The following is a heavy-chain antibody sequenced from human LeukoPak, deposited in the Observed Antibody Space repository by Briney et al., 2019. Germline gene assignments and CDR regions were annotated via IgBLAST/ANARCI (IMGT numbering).Heavy chain of an antibody. CDR1: GDSIRSHY. Sequence: SETLSLTCTVSGDSIRSHYWSWIRQPPGQGLEWIGYIYYSGSTNYNPSLRSRVTISVDTSKSQFSLKLSSVTAADAAVYYCAREDWEEYYFDYWGQGSLVTVSS. CDR3: AREDWEEYYFDY. D-gene: IGHD1-26*01. J-gene: IGHJ4*02. CDR2: IYYSGST. V-gene: IGHV4-59*11.